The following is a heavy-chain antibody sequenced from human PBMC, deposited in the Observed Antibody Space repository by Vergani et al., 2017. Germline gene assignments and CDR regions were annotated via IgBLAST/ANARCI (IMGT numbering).Heavy chain of an antibody. CDR2: ISAYNGDR. V-gene: IGHV1-18*01. CDR1: GYTFTSYG. CDR3: AATYYYDSSDYYNNWLDP. D-gene: IGHD3-22*01. J-gene: IGHJ5*02. Sequence: QVQLVQSGAEVKKPGASVKVSCKASGYTFTSYGINWVRQAPGQGLEWMGWISAYNGDRSYAQKFQGRVTMTTDTSTSTAYMELRSLRSDDTAVYYCAATYYYDSSDYYNNWLDPWGQGTLVTVSS.